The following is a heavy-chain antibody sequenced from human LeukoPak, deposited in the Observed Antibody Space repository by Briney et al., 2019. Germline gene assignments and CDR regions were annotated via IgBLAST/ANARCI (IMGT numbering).Heavy chain of an antibody. V-gene: IGHV4-39*01. CDR2: IYYSGST. Sequence: SETLSLTCTVSGGSISSSSYYWGWIRQPPGKGLEWIGSIYYSGSTYYNPFLKSRVTISVDTSKNQFSLKLSSVTAADTAVYYCASGMTTVVSNWFDPWGQGTLVTVSS. J-gene: IGHJ5*02. D-gene: IGHD4-23*01. CDR1: GGSISSSSYY. CDR3: ASGMTTVVSNWFDP.